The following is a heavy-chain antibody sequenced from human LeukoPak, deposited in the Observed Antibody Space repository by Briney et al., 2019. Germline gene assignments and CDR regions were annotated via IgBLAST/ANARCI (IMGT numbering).Heavy chain of an antibody. V-gene: IGHV4-59*10. CDR1: GGSFSAYY. Sequence: SETLSLTCAVYGGSFSAYYSPGKGLEWIGRIYTSGSTNYNPSLKSRVTISVDTSKNQFSLKLSSVTAADTAVYYCAREVDSMNYYYYYYMDVWGKGTTVTVSS. CDR3: AREVDSMNYYYYYYMDV. D-gene: IGHD4-11*01. CDR2: IYTSGST. J-gene: IGHJ6*03.